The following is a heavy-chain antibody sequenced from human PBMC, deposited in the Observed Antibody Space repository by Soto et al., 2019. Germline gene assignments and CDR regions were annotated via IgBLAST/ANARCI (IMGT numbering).Heavy chain of an antibody. CDR3: ATGNLYSSSWYPYYFDY. Sequence: ASVKVSCKVSGYTLTELSMHWVRQAPGKGLEWMGGFDPEDGETIYAQKFQGRVTMTEDTSTDTAYMELSSLRSEDTAVYYCATGNLYSSSWYPYYFDYWGQGTLVTVSS. V-gene: IGHV1-24*01. CDR1: GYTLTELS. D-gene: IGHD6-13*01. J-gene: IGHJ4*02. CDR2: FDPEDGET.